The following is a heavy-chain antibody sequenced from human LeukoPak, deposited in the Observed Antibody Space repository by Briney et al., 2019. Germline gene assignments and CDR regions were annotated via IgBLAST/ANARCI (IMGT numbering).Heavy chain of an antibody. J-gene: IGHJ4*02. CDR2: IYHSGST. Sequence: SETLSLTCAVSGGSISSDDYSWSWIRQPPGKGLEWIGYIYHSGSTCYNSSLKSRVTISLDMSKNQFSLKLSSVTAADTAVYYCASYIWGSNRYGYFDYWGQGTLVTVSS. D-gene: IGHD3-16*02. V-gene: IGHV4-30-2*01. CDR1: GGSISSDDYS. CDR3: ASYIWGSNRYGYFDY.